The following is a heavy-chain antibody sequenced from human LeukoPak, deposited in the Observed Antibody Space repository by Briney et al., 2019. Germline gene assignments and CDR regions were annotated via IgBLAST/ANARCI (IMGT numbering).Heavy chain of an antibody. CDR2: IYYSGST. V-gene: IGHV4-30-4*08. J-gene: IGHJ5*02. Sequence: PSQTLSLTCTVSGGSISSGDYYWSWIRQPPGKGLEWIGYIYYSGSTYYNPSLKSRVTISVDTSKNQFSLKLSSVTAADTAVCYCARDRDTAGWFDPWGQGTLVTVSS. D-gene: IGHD5-18*01. CDR1: GGSISSGDYY. CDR3: ARDRDTAGWFDP.